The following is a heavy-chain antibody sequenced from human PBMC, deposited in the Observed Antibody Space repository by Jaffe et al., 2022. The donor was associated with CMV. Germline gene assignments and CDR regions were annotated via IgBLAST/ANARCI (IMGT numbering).Heavy chain of an antibody. Sequence: QVQLVQSGAEVKKPGASVKVSCKASGYTFTGYYMHWVRQAPGQGLEWMGWINPNSGGTNYAQKFQGRVTMTRDTSISTAYMELSRLRSDDTAVYYCARGDYSNYGYTTFDYWGQGTLVTVSS. D-gene: IGHD4-4*01. J-gene: IGHJ4*02. V-gene: IGHV1-2*02. CDR1: GYTFTGYY. CDR2: INPNSGGT. CDR3: ARGDYSNYGYTTFDY.